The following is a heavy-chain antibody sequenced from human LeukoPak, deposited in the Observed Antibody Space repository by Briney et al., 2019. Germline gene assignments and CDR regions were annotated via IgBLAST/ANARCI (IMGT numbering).Heavy chain of an antibody. CDR2: ISGSGGST. Sequence: GGCLRLSCAVTVVTFSDYAVSWVRQAPGKGLEWVSTISGSGGSTYSADSVKGRFTISRDNSRNTLYLQMNSLRAEDTAIYYCAKGGPQFFDYWGQGTLVTVSS. D-gene: IGHD5-24*01. V-gene: IGHV3-23*01. J-gene: IGHJ4*02. CDR1: VVTFSDYA. CDR3: AKGGPQFFDY.